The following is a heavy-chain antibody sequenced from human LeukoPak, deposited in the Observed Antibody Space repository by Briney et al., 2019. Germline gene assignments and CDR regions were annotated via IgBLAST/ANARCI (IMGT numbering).Heavy chain of an antibody. CDR3: ARDHFPGSYYNRGGH. V-gene: IGHV4-39*07. J-gene: IGHJ4*02. CDR2: IYYSGST. Sequence: SETLSLTCTVSGGSISSSSYYWGWIRQPPGKGLVWIGSIYYSGSTYYNPSLKSRVTISVDTSKNQFSLKLSSVTAADTAVYYCARDHFPGSYYNRGGHWGQGTLVTVSS. D-gene: IGHD3-10*01. CDR1: GGSISSSSYY.